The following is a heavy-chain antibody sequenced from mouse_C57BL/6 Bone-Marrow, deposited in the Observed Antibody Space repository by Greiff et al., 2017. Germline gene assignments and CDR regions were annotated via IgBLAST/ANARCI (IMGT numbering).Heavy chain of an antibody. CDR2: IWSGGST. CDR1: GFSLTSYG. Sequence: QVQLQQSGPGLVQPSQSLSITCTVSGFSLTSYGVHWVRQSPGKGLEWLGVIWSGGSTDYNAAFISRLSISKDNSKSQVFFKMNSLQADDTAIYFCARYNWLWYIDFWGTGTTVTVSS. CDR3: ARYNWLWYIDF. V-gene: IGHV2-2*01. J-gene: IGHJ1*03. D-gene: IGHD1-3*01.